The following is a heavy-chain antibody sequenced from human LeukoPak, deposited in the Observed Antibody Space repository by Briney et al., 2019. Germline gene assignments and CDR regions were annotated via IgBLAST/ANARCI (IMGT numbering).Heavy chain of an antibody. CDR3: ARGITAGDF. V-gene: IGHV3-30*04. CDR1: GFTFSSYA. Sequence: TGGSLRLSCAASGFTFSSYAMHWVRQAPGKGLEWVAVISYDGSNKYYADSVKGRFTISRDSSKNTLYLQMSSLRVEDTAVYYCARGITAGDFWGQGTLVIVSS. J-gene: IGHJ4*02. CDR2: ISYDGSNK. D-gene: IGHD2-8*02.